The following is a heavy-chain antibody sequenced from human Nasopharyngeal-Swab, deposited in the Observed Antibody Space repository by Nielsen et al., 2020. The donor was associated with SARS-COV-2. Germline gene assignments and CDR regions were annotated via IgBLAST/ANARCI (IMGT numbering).Heavy chain of an antibody. CDR1: GFTFSSYG. V-gene: IGHV3-33*06. CDR3: AKGDYGMDV. CDR2: IWYDGSNK. J-gene: IGHJ6*02. Sequence: GGSLRLSCAASGFTFSSYGMHWVRQAPGKGLEWVAVIWYDGSNKYYADSVKGRFTISRDNSKNTLYLQMNSLRAEDTAVYYCAKGDYGMDVWGQGTTVTVSS.